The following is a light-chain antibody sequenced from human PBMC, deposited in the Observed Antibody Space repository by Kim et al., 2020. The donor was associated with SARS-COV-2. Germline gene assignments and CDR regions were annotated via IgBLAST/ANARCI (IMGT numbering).Light chain of an antibody. V-gene: IGKV1-8*01. CDR3: QQYYSCPST. Sequence: AIRITQSPSSLSASTGDRVTITCRASQGISSYLAWYQQKPGKAPKLLIYAASTLQSGVPSRFSGSGSGTDFTLTISCLQSEDFATYYCQQYYSCPSTFGQGTKVDIK. J-gene: IGKJ1*01. CDR2: AAS. CDR1: QGISSY.